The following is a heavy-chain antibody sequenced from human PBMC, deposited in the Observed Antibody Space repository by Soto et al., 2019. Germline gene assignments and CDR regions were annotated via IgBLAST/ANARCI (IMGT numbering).Heavy chain of an antibody. J-gene: IGHJ4*02. D-gene: IGHD3-9*01. Sequence: GASVKVSCKAPGGTFFTSTLSWVRQAPGQGLEWMGRIIPHLGITNYAQNFQDRVIMTADTSTTTAYMELRSLRSDDTAVYYCARVDYDILTGYYNEDYFDDWGQGTRVTVSS. CDR3: ARVDYDILTGYYNEDYFDD. CDR2: IIPHLGIT. CDR1: GGTFFTST. V-gene: IGHV1-69*02.